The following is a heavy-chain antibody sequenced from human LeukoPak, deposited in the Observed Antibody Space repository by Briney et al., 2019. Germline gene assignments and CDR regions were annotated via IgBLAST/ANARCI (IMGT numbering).Heavy chain of an antibody. Sequence: PGGSLGLSCAVSGFTFSSYGMHWVRQAPGKGLEWVAVISYDGSNKYYADSVKGRFTISRDNSKNTLYLQMNSLRAEDTAVYYCAKIRERSYYYDSSGSFDYWGQGTLVTVSS. V-gene: IGHV3-30*18. CDR1: GFTFSSYG. D-gene: IGHD3-22*01. CDR2: ISYDGSNK. CDR3: AKIRERSYYYDSSGSFDY. J-gene: IGHJ4*02.